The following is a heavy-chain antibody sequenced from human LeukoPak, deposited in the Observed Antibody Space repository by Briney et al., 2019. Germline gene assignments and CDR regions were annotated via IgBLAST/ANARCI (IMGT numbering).Heavy chain of an antibody. J-gene: IGHJ5*02. CDR1: GFTFDDYA. CDR2: ISWNSGST. CDR3: AKDIVSTSSNWFDP. D-gene: IGHD2-2*01. Sequence: GGSLRLSCAASGFTFDDYAMHWVRQAPGKGLEWVSGISWNSGSTGYADSVKGRFTISRDNAKSSLYLQMNSLRAEDTALYYCAKDIVSTSSNWFDPWGQGTLVTVSS. V-gene: IGHV3-9*01.